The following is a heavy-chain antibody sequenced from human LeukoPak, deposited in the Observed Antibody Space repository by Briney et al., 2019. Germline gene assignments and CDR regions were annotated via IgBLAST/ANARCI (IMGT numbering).Heavy chain of an antibody. V-gene: IGHV1-46*01. D-gene: IGHD6-13*01. Sequence: ASVKVSCKASGYTFTGYYMHWVRQAPGQGLEWMGIINPSGGSTSYAQKFQGRVTMTRDTSTSTVYMELSSLRSEDTAVYYCARRGSSSGTGWYFDLWGRGTLVTVSS. CDR1: GYTFTGYY. CDR3: ARRGSSSGTGWYFDL. J-gene: IGHJ2*01. CDR2: INPSGGST.